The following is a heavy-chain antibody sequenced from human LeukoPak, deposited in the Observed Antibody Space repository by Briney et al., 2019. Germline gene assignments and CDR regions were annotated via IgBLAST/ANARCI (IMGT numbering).Heavy chain of an antibody. Sequence: PGGSLRLSCAASGFTFSSYAMSWVRQAPGKGLEWVSAISGSGGSTYYADSVKGRFTISRDSSKNTLYLQMNSLRAEDTAVYYCAKGLERRIAVAGPFDYWGQGTLVTVSS. J-gene: IGHJ4*02. CDR2: ISGSGGST. CDR3: AKGLERRIAVAGPFDY. V-gene: IGHV3-23*01. D-gene: IGHD6-19*01. CDR1: GFTFSSYA.